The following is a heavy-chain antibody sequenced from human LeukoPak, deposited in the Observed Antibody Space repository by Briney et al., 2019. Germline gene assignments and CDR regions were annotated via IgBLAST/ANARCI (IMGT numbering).Heavy chain of an antibody. CDR3: AKIGEEFDY. Sequence: TGGSLTLSCAASGFTFRSYDMTWVRQAPGKGLEWVSGIRGSGDSTFYADSVKGRLTISRDNSKNTLFLQMNSLRAEDTAVYYCAKIGEEFDYWGQGTLVTVSS. V-gene: IGHV3-23*01. CDR2: IRGSGDST. J-gene: IGHJ4*02. CDR1: GFTFRSYD.